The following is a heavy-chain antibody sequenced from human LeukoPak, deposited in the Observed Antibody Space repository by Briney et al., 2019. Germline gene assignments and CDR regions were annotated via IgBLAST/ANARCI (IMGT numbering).Heavy chain of an antibody. CDR2: ISSIGSTI. Sequence: GGSLRLSCAASGFTFSSYGISCVRQAPRKGLGWVSYISSIGSTIYYADSVKGRFTISRDNPKNSLYLQMNSLSAEDTAVYYCAELGITMIGGVWGKGTTVTISS. D-gene: IGHD3-10*02. J-gene: IGHJ6*04. CDR3: AELGITMIGGV. CDR1: GFTFSSYG. V-gene: IGHV3-48*04.